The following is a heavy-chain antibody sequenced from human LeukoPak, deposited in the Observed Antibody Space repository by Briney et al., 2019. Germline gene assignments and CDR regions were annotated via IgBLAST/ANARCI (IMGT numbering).Heavy chain of an antibody. D-gene: IGHD5-18*01. CDR3: AFGGGYSYGYCFDY. V-gene: IGHV4-39*01. J-gene: IGHJ4*02. Sequence: SETLSLTCTVSGGSISSSSYYWGWIRQPPGKGLEWIGSIYYSGSTYYNPSLKSRVTISVDTSKNQFSLKLSSVTAADTAVYYRAFGGGYSYGYCFDYWGQGTLVTVSS. CDR1: GGSISSSSYY. CDR2: IYYSGST.